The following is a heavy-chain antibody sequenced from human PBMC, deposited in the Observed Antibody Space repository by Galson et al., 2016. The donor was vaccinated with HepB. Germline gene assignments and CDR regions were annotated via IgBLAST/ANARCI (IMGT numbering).Heavy chain of an antibody. J-gene: IGHJ4*02. D-gene: IGHD3-16*01. CDR3: ARVGGEWPLEY. Sequence: SLRLSCAASGFTFNDYSLAWIRQAPGKGLEWISYISRSGGDTIYADSVKGRFTISRDNAKKSLYLQMNSLRVEDTAVFYCARVGGEWPLEYWGQGTLVTVSS. CDR2: ISRSGGDT. CDR1: GFTFNDYS. V-gene: IGHV3-11*06.